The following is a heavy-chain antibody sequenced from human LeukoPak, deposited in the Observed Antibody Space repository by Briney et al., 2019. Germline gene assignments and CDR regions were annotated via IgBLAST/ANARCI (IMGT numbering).Heavy chain of an antibody. CDR3: AKRQGYGFGFDD. D-gene: IGHD5-18*01. V-gene: IGHV3-23*01. CDR2: ISGSGGKT. J-gene: IGHJ4*02. CDR1: EFTFSSYA. Sequence: SGGSLRLSCAASEFTFSSYAMSWVRQAPGKGLEWVSSISGSGGKTLYADSVKGRFTISRDNSKNTLNLQVNSLKAEDTGIYFCAKRQGYGFGFDDWGQGILVTVSS.